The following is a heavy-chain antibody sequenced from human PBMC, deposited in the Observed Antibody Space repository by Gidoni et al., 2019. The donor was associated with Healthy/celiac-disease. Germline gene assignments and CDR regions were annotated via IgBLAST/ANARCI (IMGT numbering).Heavy chain of an antibody. CDR3: ARDRDYGDYKQAFDY. J-gene: IGHJ4*02. CDR1: VFPFSSYA. CDR2: ISYDGSNK. D-gene: IGHD4-17*01. V-gene: IGHV3-30-3*01. Sequence: QVQLVESGGGVVQPGRSLRLSCAASVFPFSSYAMHWVRQAPGKGLEWVAVISYDGSNKYYADSVKGRFTISRDNSKNTLYLQMNSLRAEDTAVYYCARDRDYGDYKQAFDYWGQGTLVTVSS.